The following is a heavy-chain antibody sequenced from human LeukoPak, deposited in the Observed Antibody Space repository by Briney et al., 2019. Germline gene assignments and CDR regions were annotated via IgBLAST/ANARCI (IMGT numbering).Heavy chain of an antibody. CDR1: GYTFISYY. V-gene: IGHV1-46*01. D-gene: IGHD3-22*01. CDR2: INPSGGGT. Sequence: ASVKVSFKTSGYTFISYYIYWVRQAPGQGLECVGIINPSGGGTNYGQKFQGRVTMTSDMSASTVYMELSSLRSEDTAVYYCARGAPPNYYDSSGYLDYWGQGTLVTVSS. CDR3: ARGAPPNYYDSSGYLDY. J-gene: IGHJ4*02.